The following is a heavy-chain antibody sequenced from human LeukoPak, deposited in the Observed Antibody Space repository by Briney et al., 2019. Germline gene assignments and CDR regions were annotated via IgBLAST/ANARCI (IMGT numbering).Heavy chain of an antibody. D-gene: IGHD3-9*01. V-gene: IGHV3-30*03. CDR2: ISYDGSNK. CDR3: ASGRFYDILTGYLPGAFDI. J-gene: IGHJ3*02. CDR1: GFTFSSYG. Sequence: GGSLRLSCAASGFTFSSYGMHWVRQAPGKGLEWVAVISYDGSNKYYADSVKGRFTISRDNSKNTLYLQMNSLRAEDTAVYYCASGRFYDILTGYLPGAFDIWGQGTMVTVSS.